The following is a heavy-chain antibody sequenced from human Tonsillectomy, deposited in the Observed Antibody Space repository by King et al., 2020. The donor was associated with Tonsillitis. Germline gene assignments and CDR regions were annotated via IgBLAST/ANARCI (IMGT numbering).Heavy chain of an antibody. CDR3: AKTPLSTADADFWGGIYPNWFDP. D-gene: IGHD3-3*01. V-gene: IGHV1-2*02. CDR1: GYTFTGYY. CDR2: TNPDSGGT. J-gene: IGHJ5*02. Sequence: QLVQSGAEVKKPGASVKVSCKASGYTFTGYYMHWGRQAPGQGLEWMGWTNPDSGGTNYAQKFQGRVTMTRDTSISTAYMELSNLTSDDTAVYFCAKTPLSTADADFWGGIYPNWFDPWGQGTLVTVSS.